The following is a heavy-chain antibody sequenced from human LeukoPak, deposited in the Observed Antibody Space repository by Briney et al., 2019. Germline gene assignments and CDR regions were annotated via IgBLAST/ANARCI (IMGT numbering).Heavy chain of an antibody. CDR3: ARVAVAGHIDY. Sequence: SETLSLTCAVSGGSISSSNWWSWVRQPPGKGLEWIGEIYHSGSTYYNPSLKSRVTISVDTSKNQFSLKLSSVTAADTAVYYCARVAVAGHIDYWGQGTLVTVSS. J-gene: IGHJ4*02. CDR1: GGSISSSNW. V-gene: IGHV4-4*02. CDR2: IYHSGST. D-gene: IGHD6-19*01.